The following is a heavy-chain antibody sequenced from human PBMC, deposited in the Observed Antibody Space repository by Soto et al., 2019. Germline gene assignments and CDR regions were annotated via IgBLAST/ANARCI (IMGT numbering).Heavy chain of an antibody. CDR3: AKVAGSGSYYNFGMDV. J-gene: IGHJ6*02. CDR1: GFTFSSYG. Sequence: QVQLVESGGGVVQPGRSLRLSCAASGFTFSSYGMHWVRQAPGKGLEWVAVISYDGSNKYYADSVKGRFTISRDNSKNTLDLQMNSLRAEDTAVYYCAKVAGSGSYYNFGMDVWGQGTTVTVSS. D-gene: IGHD3-10*01. CDR2: ISYDGSNK. V-gene: IGHV3-30*18.